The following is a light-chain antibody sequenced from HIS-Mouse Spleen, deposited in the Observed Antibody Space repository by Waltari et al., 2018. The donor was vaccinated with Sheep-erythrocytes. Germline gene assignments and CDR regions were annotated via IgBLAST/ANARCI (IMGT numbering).Light chain of an antibody. Sequence: EIVLTQSPATLSLSPGERATLSCRASQSVSSYLAWYHQKPGQAPRLLIYDASNRATGIPARFSGSGSGTDFTLTISSLEPEDFAVYYCQQYYSTPYTFGQGTKLEIK. CDR3: QQYYSTPYT. J-gene: IGKJ2*01. CDR2: DAS. V-gene: IGKV3-11*01. CDR1: QSVSSY.